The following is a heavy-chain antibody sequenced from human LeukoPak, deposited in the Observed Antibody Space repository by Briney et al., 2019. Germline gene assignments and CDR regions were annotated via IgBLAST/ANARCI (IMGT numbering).Heavy chain of an antibody. CDR2: ITGSGGTT. CDR3: AKLRGYTAYDSDYFDY. V-gene: IGHV3-23*01. D-gene: IGHD5-12*01. J-gene: IGHJ4*02. Sequence: GGSLRLSCAASGFTFRSYAMSWVRQAPGKGLDWVSTITGSGGTTYYADSAHSVKGRVTISIQNSKNPLYMQMHSLTAEDTAVYYCAKLRGYTAYDSDYFDYWGQGTLVTVSS. CDR1: GFTFRSYA.